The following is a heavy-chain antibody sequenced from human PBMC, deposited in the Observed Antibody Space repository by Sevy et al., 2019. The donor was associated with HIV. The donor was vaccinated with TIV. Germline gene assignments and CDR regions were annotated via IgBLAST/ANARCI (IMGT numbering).Heavy chain of an antibody. D-gene: IGHD3-3*01. CDR1: GFTFSTYA. CDR2: ITASGPST. V-gene: IGHV3-23*01. Sequence: GGSLRLSCAASGFTFSTYAMSWVRQAPGKGLEWVSAITASGPSTYYADSVKGRFTISRDNSKNTLYLQMNSLRAEDTAVYYCAKDRDFWRAACYFDYWGQGTLVTVSS. CDR3: AKDRDFWRAACYFDY. J-gene: IGHJ4*02.